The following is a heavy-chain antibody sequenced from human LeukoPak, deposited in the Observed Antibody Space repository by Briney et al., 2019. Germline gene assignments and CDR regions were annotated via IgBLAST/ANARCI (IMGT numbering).Heavy chain of an antibody. J-gene: IGHJ4*02. V-gene: IGHV3-30*02. Sequence: PGGSLRLSCAASGFTFSSYGMHWVRQAPGKGLEWVAFIRYDGSNKYYADSVKGRFTISRDNSKNTLYLQMNSLRAEDTAVYYCARDETGRYYGSGSSFDYWGQGTLVTVCS. CDR2: IRYDGSNK. D-gene: IGHD3-10*01. CDR1: GFTFSSYG. CDR3: ARDETGRYYGSGSSFDY.